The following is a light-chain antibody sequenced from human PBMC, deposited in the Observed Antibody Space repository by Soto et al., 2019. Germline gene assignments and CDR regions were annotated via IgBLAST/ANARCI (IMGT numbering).Light chain of an antibody. Sequence: DIQMTQFPAALSASVGDRVTITCRASQNVNNWLAWYPHKPGKAPQLLSYDASVLERGVPSRFSGSGSGTEITLAINGLPSDDFATDDFHPYNTYWTFGPGTKVEVE. CDR2: DAS. CDR1: QNVNNW. V-gene: IGKV1-5*01. CDR3: HPYNTYWT. J-gene: IGKJ1*01.